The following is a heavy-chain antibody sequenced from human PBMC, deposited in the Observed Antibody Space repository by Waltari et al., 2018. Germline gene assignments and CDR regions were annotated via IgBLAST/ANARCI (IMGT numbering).Heavy chain of an antibody. D-gene: IGHD2-21*01. Sequence: EVQLVESGGGLVKPGGSLRLSCAASGFTFRNAEMNWVRQAPGKGLEWIGRIKSNPDGGTIDYAAPVKGRFTISRDESKDTLHLEMNSLKTEDTAVYFCTTGAKLWWFRGAYWGQGTLVTVSA. V-gene: IGHV3-15*01. J-gene: IGHJ4*02. CDR1: GFTFRNAE. CDR3: TTGAKLWWFRGAY. CDR2: IKSNPDGGTI.